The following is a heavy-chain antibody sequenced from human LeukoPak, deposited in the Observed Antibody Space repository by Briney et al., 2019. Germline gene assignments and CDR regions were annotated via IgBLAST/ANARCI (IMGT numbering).Heavy chain of an antibody. Sequence: PKASVKVSCKASGGTFSSYAISWVRQAPGQGLEWMGRIIPILGIANYAQKFQGRVTITADKSTSTAYMELSSLRSEDTAVYYCARDRSSGWKTPDYWGQGTLVTVSS. V-gene: IGHV1-69*04. CDR1: GGTFSSYA. D-gene: IGHD6-19*01. J-gene: IGHJ4*02. CDR2: IIPILGIA. CDR3: ARDRSSGWKTPDY.